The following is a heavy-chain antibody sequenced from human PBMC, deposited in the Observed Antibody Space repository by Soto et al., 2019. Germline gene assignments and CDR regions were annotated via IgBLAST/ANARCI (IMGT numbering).Heavy chain of an antibody. Sequence: QVQLQESGPGLVKPSGTLSLTCTVSGVSISSPNWWSWVRQPPGKGLEWIGKIFYSGGTDYNPSLKGRVTISVDVSKNQFSLKLNSVTAADTAVYYCATRGLTSGTSTTGGTWGPGTLVTVSS. CDR3: ATRGLTSGTSTTGGT. CDR2: IFYSGGT. D-gene: IGHD1-1*01. CDR1: GVSISSPNW. V-gene: IGHV4-4*02. J-gene: IGHJ4*02.